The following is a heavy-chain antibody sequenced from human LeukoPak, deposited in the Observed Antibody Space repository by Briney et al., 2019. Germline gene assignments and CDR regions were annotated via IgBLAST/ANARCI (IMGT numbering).Heavy chain of an antibody. V-gene: IGHV3-23*01. Sequence: GGSLRLSCAASGFTFSSYAMSWVRQAPGKGLEWVSAISGSGGSTYYADSVKGRFTIPRDNSKNTLYLQMNSLRAEDTAVYYCAKDNTYYYDSSGYYGGFDPWGQGTLVTVSS. D-gene: IGHD3-22*01. CDR3: AKDNTYYYDSSGYYGGFDP. CDR2: ISGSGGST. J-gene: IGHJ5*02. CDR1: GFTFSSYA.